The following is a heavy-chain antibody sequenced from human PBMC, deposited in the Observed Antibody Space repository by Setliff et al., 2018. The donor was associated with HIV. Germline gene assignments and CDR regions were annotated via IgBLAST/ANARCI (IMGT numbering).Heavy chain of an antibody. Sequence: PGGSLRLSCAASGFAFSNYGMHWVRQAPGKGLEWVAVIWFDGSKKYCADSVKGRFTISRDNSKNTLYLQMNSLRAEDTAVYYCAKGYSGYDCTLDYWGQGTPVTVSS. CDR2: IWFDGSKK. CDR1: GFAFSNYG. V-gene: IGHV3-33*06. CDR3: AKGYSGYDCTLDY. D-gene: IGHD5-12*01. J-gene: IGHJ4*02.